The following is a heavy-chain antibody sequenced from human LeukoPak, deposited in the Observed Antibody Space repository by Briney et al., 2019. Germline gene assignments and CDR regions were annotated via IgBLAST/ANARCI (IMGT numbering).Heavy chain of an antibody. V-gene: IGHV3-20*04. CDR2: INWNGGST. J-gene: IGHJ6*03. Sequence: GGSLRLSCAASGFTFDDYGMSWVRQAPGKGLEWVSGINWNGGSTGYADSVKGRFTISRDNAKNSLYLQMNSLRAGDTALYYCARGSPGHYYYYYMDVWGKGTTVTVSS. CDR1: GFTFDDYG. CDR3: ARGSPGHYYYYYMDV.